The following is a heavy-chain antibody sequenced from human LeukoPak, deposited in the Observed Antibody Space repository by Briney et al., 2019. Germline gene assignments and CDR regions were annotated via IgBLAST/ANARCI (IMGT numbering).Heavy chain of an antibody. J-gene: IGHJ5*02. Sequence: GASVKVSCKASGYTFTSYYMHWVRQAPGQGLEWMGIINPGGGSTSCAQKFQGRVTMTRYTSTSTAYMELSSLKSEDTAVYYCARDPRRRQLWLDYNWFDPGGQGTRVTVS. CDR3: ARDPRRRQLWLDYNWFDP. V-gene: IGHV1-46*01. CDR1: GYTFTSYY. D-gene: IGHD5-18*01. CDR2: INPGGGST.